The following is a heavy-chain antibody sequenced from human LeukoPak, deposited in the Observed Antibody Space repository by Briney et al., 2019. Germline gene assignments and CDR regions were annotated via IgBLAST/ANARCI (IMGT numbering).Heavy chain of an antibody. D-gene: IGHD3-22*01. CDR3: ARRGYHYDWFDP. CDR1: GGSIRGYH. CDR2: IYYSGST. V-gene: IGHV4-59*03. J-gene: IGHJ5*02. Sequence: SETLSLTCTVSGGSIRGYHWSWIRQRPKKGREWIGYIYYSGSTNYNPSLKSRVTISVDTSKNQFSLKMSSVTAADTAVYYCARRGYHYDWFDPWGQGTLVTVSS.